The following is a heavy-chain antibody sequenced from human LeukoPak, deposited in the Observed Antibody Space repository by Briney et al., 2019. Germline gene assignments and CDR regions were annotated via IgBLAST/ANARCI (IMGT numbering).Heavy chain of an antibody. Sequence: ASVKVSCTASGYTFTGYYMHWVRHAPGQGLEWMWRINPNNGATNYAQKLPGRVTITADTSISTDSMELSSLRSDDTAPYYCTRERGSTHGNDYWGEETLVTVSS. CDR1: GYTFTGYY. CDR3: TRERGSTHGNDY. CDR2: INPNNGAT. V-gene: IGHV1-2*06. J-gene: IGHJ4*02.